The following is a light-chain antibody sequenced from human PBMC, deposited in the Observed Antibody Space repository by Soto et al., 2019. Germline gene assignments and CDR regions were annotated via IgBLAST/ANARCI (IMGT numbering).Light chain of an antibody. V-gene: IGKV3D-20*01. CDR3: QQYYTYSRT. J-gene: IGKJ1*01. CDR1: QSLSSSY. CDR2: DAS. Sequence: EIVLTQSPATLSLSPGERATLSCGASQSLSSSYLAWYQQKPGLAPRLLIYDASSRATGIPDRFSGSGSGTEFTLTISSLQPDDFATYSCQQYYTYSRTFGQGTRWIS.